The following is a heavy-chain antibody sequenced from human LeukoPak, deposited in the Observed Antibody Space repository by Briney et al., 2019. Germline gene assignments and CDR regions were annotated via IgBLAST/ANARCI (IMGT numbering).Heavy chain of an antibody. CDR3: ARGRQNILTGYYFDY. CDR2: ISYDGSNK. Sequence: PGGSLRLSCAASGFTFSSYAMHWVRQAPGKGLEWVAVISYDGSNKYYADSVKGRFTISRDNSKNTLYLQMNSLRAEDTAVYYCARGRQNILTGYYFDYWGQGTLVTVSS. CDR1: GFTFSSYA. J-gene: IGHJ4*02. D-gene: IGHD3-9*01. V-gene: IGHV3-30-3*01.